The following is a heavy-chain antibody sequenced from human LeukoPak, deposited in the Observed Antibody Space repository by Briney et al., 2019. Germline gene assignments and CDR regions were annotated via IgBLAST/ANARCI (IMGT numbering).Heavy chain of an antibody. Sequence: GSGGSLRLSCVGAGLSNADYGMSWVRQVPGKGLEWVSGIDWSGAASEYADSVKGRFTISRDNAKNSLYLQMNTLRPEDTGVYYCARDLSATRYSLGYWGQGTLVTVSS. CDR3: ARDLSATRYSLGY. CDR1: GLSNADYG. CDR2: IDWSGAAS. J-gene: IGHJ4*02. D-gene: IGHD2-21*01. V-gene: IGHV3-20*04.